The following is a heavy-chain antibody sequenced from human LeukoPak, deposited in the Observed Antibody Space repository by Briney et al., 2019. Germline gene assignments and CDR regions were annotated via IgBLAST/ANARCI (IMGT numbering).Heavy chain of an antibody. V-gene: IGHV3-23*01. D-gene: IGHD3-10*01. Sequence: GGSLRLSCAASGFTFSSYAMSWVRQAPGKGLEWVSAISGSGGSTYYADSVKGRFTISRDNSKNTLYLQMNSLRAEDTAVYYCAKGMGVWFGELLNFDYWGQGTLVTVSS. J-gene: IGHJ4*02. CDR3: AKGMGVWFGELLNFDY. CDR1: GFTFSSYA. CDR2: ISGSGGST.